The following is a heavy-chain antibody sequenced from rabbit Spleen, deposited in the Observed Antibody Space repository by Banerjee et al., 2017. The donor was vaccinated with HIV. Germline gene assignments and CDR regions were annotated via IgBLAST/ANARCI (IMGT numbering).Heavy chain of an antibody. CDR2: IYTADGDT. CDR1: GFSFSSGYD. D-gene: IGHD8-1*01. J-gene: IGHJ6*01. V-gene: IGHV1S40*01. CDR3: ARDSGTSFSSYGMDL. Sequence: QSLEESGGGLVKPGASLTLTCKASGFSFSSGYDMCWVRQAPGKGLEWIACIYTADGDTFYPNWAKGRFTISKTSSTTVTLQMTGLTAADTATYFCARDSGTSFSSYGMDLWGPGTLVTVS.